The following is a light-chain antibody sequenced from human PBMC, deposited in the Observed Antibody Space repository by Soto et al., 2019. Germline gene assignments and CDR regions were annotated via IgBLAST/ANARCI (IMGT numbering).Light chain of an antibody. Sequence: QSALTQPASVSGSPGQSIAISCTGTSSDVGGYDYVSWYQQHPGKAPKLLVYDVTSRPSGVSNRCSGSKSGNTASLTISGLQAEDEADYYCTSYTSTSGLDVFGTGTKLTVL. V-gene: IGLV2-14*01. CDR2: DVT. CDR3: TSYTSTSGLDV. CDR1: SSDVGGYDY. J-gene: IGLJ1*01.